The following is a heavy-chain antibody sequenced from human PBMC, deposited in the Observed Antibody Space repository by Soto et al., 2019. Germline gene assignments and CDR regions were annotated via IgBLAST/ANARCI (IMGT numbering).Heavy chain of an antibody. D-gene: IGHD3-22*01. J-gene: IGHJ6*01. Sequence: QVQLVQSGAEVKKPGASVKVSCKASGYTFTSYAMHWVRQAPGQRLEWMGWINAGNGNTKYSQKFQGRVTITRDTSASTAYMELSSLRSEDTAVYYCARDLLDTYYYDSSGQDNYGMDVW. V-gene: IGHV1-3*01. CDR1: GYTFTSYA. CDR3: ARDLLDTYYYDSSGQDNYGMDV. CDR2: INAGNGNT.